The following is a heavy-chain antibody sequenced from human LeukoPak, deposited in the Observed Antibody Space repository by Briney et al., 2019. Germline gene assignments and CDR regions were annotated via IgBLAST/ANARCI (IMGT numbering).Heavy chain of an antibody. D-gene: IGHD3-22*01. CDR2: IYTSGST. Sequence: PSETLSLTCTVSGGSISSYYWSWIRQPAGKGLEWIGRIYTSGSTNYNPSLKSRVTMSVDTSKNQFSLKLSSVTAADTAVYYCARAPTYYYDSSGSYYFDYWGQGTLVTVSS. CDR1: GGSISSYY. V-gene: IGHV4-4*07. CDR3: ARAPTYYYDSSGSYYFDY. J-gene: IGHJ4*02.